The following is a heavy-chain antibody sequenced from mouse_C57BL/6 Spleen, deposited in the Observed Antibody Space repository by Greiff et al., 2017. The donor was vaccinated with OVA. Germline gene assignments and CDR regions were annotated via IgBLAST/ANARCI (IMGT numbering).Heavy chain of an antibody. D-gene: IGHD6-1*01. CDR3: ARGGTTTAWFAY. V-gene: IGHV1-82*01. CDR1: GYAFSSSW. CDR2: IYPGDGDT. Sequence: VQLQQSGPELVKPGASVKISCKASGYAFSSSWMYWVKQRPGKGLEWIGRIYPGDGDTHYNGKFKGKATLTADKSSSTAYMQLSSLTSEDSAVYFCARGGTTTAWFAYWGQGTLVTVSA. J-gene: IGHJ3*01.